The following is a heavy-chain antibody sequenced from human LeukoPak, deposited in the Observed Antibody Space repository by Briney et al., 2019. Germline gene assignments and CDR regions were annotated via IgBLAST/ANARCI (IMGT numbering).Heavy chain of an antibody. V-gene: IGHV3-11*04. Sequence: PGGSLRLSCAASGFTVSSNYMSWVRQAPGKGLEWVSYISSSGSTIYYADSVKGRFTISRDNAKNSLYLQMNSLRAEDTAVYYCATYMIDYYDSSGSYYFDYWGQGTLVTVSS. J-gene: IGHJ4*02. CDR2: ISSSGSTI. CDR1: GFTVSSNY. CDR3: ATYMIDYYDSSGSYYFDY. D-gene: IGHD3-22*01.